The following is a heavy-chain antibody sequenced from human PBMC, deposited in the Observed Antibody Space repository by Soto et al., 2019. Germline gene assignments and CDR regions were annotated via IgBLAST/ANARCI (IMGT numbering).Heavy chain of an antibody. CDR2: ISWNGDII. V-gene: IGHV3-9*01. J-gene: IGHJ6*02. CDR3: AKEWAGYSSGWHGLDV. D-gene: IGHD6-19*01. Sequence: SLRLSCAASGFTLDDYSMHWVRQAPGKGLEWVSGISWNGDIIAYADSVKGRFTISRDNAKNSLYLQMNSLRAEDTAFYYCAKEWAGYSSGWHGLDVCGLGTTVTVSS. CDR1: GFTLDDYS.